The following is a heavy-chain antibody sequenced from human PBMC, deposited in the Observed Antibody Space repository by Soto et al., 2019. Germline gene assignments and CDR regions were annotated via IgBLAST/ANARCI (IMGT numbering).Heavy chain of an antibody. CDR3: ASIAAVSGRYYYYYGMDV. D-gene: IGHD6-25*01. CDR2: IYYSGST. J-gene: IGHJ6*02. CDR1: GGSISSYY. V-gene: IGHV4-59*01. Sequence: QVQLQESGPGLVKPSETLSLTCTVSGGSISSYYWSWIRQPPGKGLEWIGYIYYSGSTNYNPSLKSRVTISVDTSKNQFSLKLSSVTAADTAVYYCASIAAVSGRYYYYYGMDVWGQGTTVTVSS.